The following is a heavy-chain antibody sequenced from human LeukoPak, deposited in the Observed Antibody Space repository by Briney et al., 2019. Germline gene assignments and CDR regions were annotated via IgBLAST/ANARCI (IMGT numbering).Heavy chain of an antibody. CDR1: GFTFSSYA. D-gene: IGHD2-2*02. CDR3: AGYNCSTTTCYTGGFDY. CDR2: ISGSGGST. V-gene: IGHV3-23*01. J-gene: IGHJ4*02. Sequence: GGSLRLSCAASGFTFSSYAMSWVRQARGKGLEWVSAISGSGGSTYYADSVKGRFTISRDNSKNTLYLQMNSLRAEDTAVYYCAGYNCSTTTCYTGGFDYWGQGTLVTVSS.